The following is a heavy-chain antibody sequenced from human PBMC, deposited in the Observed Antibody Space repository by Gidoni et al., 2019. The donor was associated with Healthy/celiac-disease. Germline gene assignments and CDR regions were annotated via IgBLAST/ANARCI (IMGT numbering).Heavy chain of an antibody. CDR3: ARDNYYDSSGYQDAFDI. Sequence: FTISRDNAKNSLYLQMNSLRAEDTAVYYCARDNYYDSSGYQDAFDIWGQGTMVTVSS. V-gene: IGHV3-7*04. J-gene: IGHJ3*02. D-gene: IGHD3-22*01.